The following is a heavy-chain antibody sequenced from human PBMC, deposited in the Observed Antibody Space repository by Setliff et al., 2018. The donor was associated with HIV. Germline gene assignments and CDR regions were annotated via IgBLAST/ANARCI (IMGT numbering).Heavy chain of an antibody. CDR3: ARTRGYTYGYIDY. CDR1: GGSISTYY. CDR2: IHYSGST. J-gene: IGHJ4*02. D-gene: IGHD5-18*01. V-gene: IGHV4-59*08. Sequence: SETLSLTCTVSGGSISTYYWSWIRQPPGKGLEWIAIIHYSGSTYYNPSLKSRVTISVDTSKNQFSLKLSSVTAADTAIYHCARTRGYTYGYIDYWGQGTLVTVSS.